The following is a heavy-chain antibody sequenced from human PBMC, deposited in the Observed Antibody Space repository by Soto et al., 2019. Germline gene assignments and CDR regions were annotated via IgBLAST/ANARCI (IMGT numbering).Heavy chain of an antibody. Sequence: QSPTLSLTCAISGDSVSSNSAAWNWIRQSPSRGLEWLGRTYYRSKWYNDYAVSVKSRITINPDTSKNQFSLQLNSVTPEDTAVYYCARGQRITIFGVVIPAGSGFDPWGQGTLVTVSS. D-gene: IGHD3-3*01. V-gene: IGHV6-1*01. CDR3: ARGQRITIFGVVIPAGSGFDP. CDR2: TYYRSKWYN. CDR1: GDSVSSNSAA. J-gene: IGHJ5*02.